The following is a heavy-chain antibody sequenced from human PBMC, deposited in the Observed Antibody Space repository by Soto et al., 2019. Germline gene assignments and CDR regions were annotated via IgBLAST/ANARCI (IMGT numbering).Heavy chain of an antibody. D-gene: IGHD3-9*01. V-gene: IGHV4-31*03. CDR2: IYYSGST. CDR3: ARVSGDYDILTGYWFDP. CDR1: GGSISSGGYY. Sequence: SETLSLTCTVSGGSISSGGYYWSWIRQHPGKGLEWIGYIYYSGSTYYNPSLKSRVTISVDTSKNQFSLELSSVTAADTAVYYCARVSGDYDILTGYWFDPWGQGTLVTVSS. J-gene: IGHJ5*02.